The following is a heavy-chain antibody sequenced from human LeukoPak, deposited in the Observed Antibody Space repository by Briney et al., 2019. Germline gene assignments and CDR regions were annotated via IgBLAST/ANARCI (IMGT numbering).Heavy chain of an antibody. CDR1: GYTFTGYY. Sequence: ASVNLCCKASGYTFTGYYMHWVRQAPGQGMEWMGWINPNSGGTNYAQKFQGRVTMTRETSISTAYMALSRLRSDDTAVYYGARDPGYFDDWGQGTLVTVSS. CDR2: INPNSGGT. V-gene: IGHV1-2*02. CDR3: ARDPGYFDD. J-gene: IGHJ4*02.